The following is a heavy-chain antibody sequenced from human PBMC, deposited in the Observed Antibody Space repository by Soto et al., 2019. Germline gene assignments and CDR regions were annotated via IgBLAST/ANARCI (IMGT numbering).Heavy chain of an antibody. CDR1: GFTFSSYA. CDR2: ISGTGTTT. Sequence: PGGSLRLSCAASGFTFSSYAMTWVRQAPGKGLEWVSTISGTGTTTYYADSVKGRFTISRDSSKNTLYLQMNSLRTEDTAVYYCVKAAYLLDVXYWGQGSMVTVXS. J-gene: IGHJ4*02. D-gene: IGHD1-1*01. CDR3: VKAAYLLDVXY. V-gene: IGHV3-23*01.